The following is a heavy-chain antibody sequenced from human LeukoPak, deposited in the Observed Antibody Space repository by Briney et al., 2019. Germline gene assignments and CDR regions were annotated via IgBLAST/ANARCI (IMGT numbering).Heavy chain of an antibody. D-gene: IGHD3-22*01. CDR3: AKDGGGYYPYYYYYMDV. Sequence: PGGSLRLSCAASGFTFSSYWMSWVRQAPGKGLEWVAFIRFDGSNNYYADSVKGRFTISRDNSKNTLYLQMNSLRAEDTAVYYCAKDGGGYYPYYYYYMDVWGKGTTVTISS. CDR1: GFTFSSYW. V-gene: IGHV3-30*02. CDR2: IRFDGSNN. J-gene: IGHJ6*03.